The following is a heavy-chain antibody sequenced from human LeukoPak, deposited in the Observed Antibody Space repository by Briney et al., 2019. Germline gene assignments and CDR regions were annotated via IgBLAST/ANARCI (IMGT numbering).Heavy chain of an antibody. CDR3: ARWEGGYSYGYDDY. Sequence: PGGSLRLSCAASGFTFSSYEMNWVRQAPGKGLEWVSYISSSGSTIYYADSVKGRFTISRDNAKNSLYLQMNSLRAEDTAVYYCARWEGGYSYGYDDYWGQGTLVTVSS. J-gene: IGHJ4*02. CDR2: ISSSGSTI. CDR1: GFTFSSYE. V-gene: IGHV3-48*03. D-gene: IGHD5-18*01.